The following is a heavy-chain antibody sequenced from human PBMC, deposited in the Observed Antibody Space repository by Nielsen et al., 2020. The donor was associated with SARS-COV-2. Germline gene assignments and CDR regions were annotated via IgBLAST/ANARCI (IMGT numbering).Heavy chain of an antibody. CDR1: GFTFNIYA. V-gene: IGHV3-23*01. Sequence: EGSVRISCAASGFTFNIYAMAWVRRAPGRGLQWVTGVSASGGSTYYTDSVKGRFSISRDNSKNTLFLQMHSLRVEDTALYYCAKDGVIRGDALDLWGQGTMVTVSS. CDR2: VSASGGST. D-gene: IGHD3-10*01. J-gene: IGHJ3*01. CDR3: AKDGVIRGDALDL.